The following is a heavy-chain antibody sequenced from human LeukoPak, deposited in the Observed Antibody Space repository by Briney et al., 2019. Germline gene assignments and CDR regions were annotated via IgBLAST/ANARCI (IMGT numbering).Heavy chain of an antibody. CDR3: ARVLWFGVGYYYMDV. CDR2: ISSSGSTI. Sequence: GGSLRLSCAASGFTFSDYYMSWIRQAPGKGLEWVSYISSSGSTIYYADSVKGRFTISRDNAKKSLYLQMNSLRAEDTAVYYCARVLWFGVGYYYMDVWGKGTTVTVSS. D-gene: IGHD3-10*01. V-gene: IGHV3-11*04. CDR1: GFTFSDYY. J-gene: IGHJ6*03.